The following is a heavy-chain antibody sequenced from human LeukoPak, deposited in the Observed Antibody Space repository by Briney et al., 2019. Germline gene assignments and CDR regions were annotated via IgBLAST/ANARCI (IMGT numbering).Heavy chain of an antibody. Sequence: GGPLRLSCAASGSDFSSHSMHWVRQPPGEGLVWVSRITRDGSTTTYADSVKGRFTISRDNAKNTLYLQMNSLRVEDTAVYYCTRSPYYNGYDSWGQGTLVAVSS. CDR3: TRSPYYNGYDS. J-gene: IGHJ5*01. CDR1: GSDFSSHS. D-gene: IGHD3-10*01. CDR2: ITRDGSTT. V-gene: IGHV3-74*03.